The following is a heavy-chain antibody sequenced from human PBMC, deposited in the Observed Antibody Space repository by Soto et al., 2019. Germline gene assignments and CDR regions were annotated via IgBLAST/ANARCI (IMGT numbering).Heavy chain of an antibody. V-gene: IGHV3-74*01. CDR3: ARDQDTYGVGVSDH. CDR2: INGDGSTS. D-gene: IGHD5-18*01. J-gene: IGHJ4*02. Sequence: EVQLVESGGGLVQPGGSLRLSCAASGFTFSTFWMHWVRQAPGKGLVWVSRINGDGSTSNYADSVKGRFTISRDSAQNTVFLQVNSLSAERTAVYYCARDQDTYGVGVSDHWGQGALVTVSP. CDR1: GFTFSTFW.